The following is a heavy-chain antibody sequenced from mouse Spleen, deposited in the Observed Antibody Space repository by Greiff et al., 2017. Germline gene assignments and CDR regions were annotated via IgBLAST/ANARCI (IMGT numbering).Heavy chain of an antibody. Sequence: DVKLVESGGGLVKPGGSLKLSCAASGFTFSSYAMSWVRQTPEKRLEWVATISSGGSYTYYPDSVKGRFTISRDNAKNTLYLQMSSLRSEDTAMYYCARQGYYGSSPPFDYWGQGTTLTVSS. CDR1: GFTFSSYA. J-gene: IGHJ2*01. CDR3: ARQGYYGSSPPFDY. D-gene: IGHD1-1*01. V-gene: IGHV5-9-3*01. CDR2: ISSGGSYT.